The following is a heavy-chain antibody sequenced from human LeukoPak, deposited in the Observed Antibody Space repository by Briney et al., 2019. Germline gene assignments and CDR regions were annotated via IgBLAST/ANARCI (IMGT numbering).Heavy chain of an antibody. CDR1: GLTFSSHW. D-gene: IGHD4-17*01. J-gene: IGHJ6*02. CDR3: ARDVYGPTTSNVGVASTVTTSYYGMDV. V-gene: IGHV3-74*01. CDR2: ITNDGSST. Sequence: HSGGSLRLSCAASGLTFSSHWMHWVRQAPGKGLVWVSRITNDGSSTTYADSVKGRFTISRDNAKNMLYLQVNSLRAEDTAVYYCARDVYGPTTSNVGVASTVTTSYYGMDVWGQGTTVTVSS.